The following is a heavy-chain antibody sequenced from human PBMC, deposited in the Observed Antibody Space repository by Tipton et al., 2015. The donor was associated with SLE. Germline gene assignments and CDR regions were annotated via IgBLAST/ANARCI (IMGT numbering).Heavy chain of an antibody. CDR2: IYYLVHA. V-gene: IGHV4-39*07. CDR1: GDAIHTSSYC. CDR3: ERHLRGYFDL. Sequence: TLSLTCTFSGDAIHTSSYCWGGGRQSPGKGVGWIGRIYYLVHASYNPALKSRVTISVDLSKNQFSLRLSSVPAADTAVYYCERHLRGYFDLWGRGTLVTVSS. D-gene: IGHD3-3*02. J-gene: IGHJ2*01.